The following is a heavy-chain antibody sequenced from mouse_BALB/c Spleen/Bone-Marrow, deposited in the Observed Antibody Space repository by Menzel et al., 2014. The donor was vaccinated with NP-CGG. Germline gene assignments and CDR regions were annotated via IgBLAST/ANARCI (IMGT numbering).Heavy chain of an antibody. V-gene: IGHV1-4*01. J-gene: IGHJ3*01. CDR2: INPSSGYT. CDR1: GYTFTSYT. Sequence: VQLQQSGAELARPGASVKMSCKASGYTFTSYTMHWVKQRPGQGLEWIGYINPSSGYTNYNQKFKDKATLTADKSYSTAYMQLSSLTSEDSAVYYCARAAYYRYDEGAWFAYWGQGTLVTVSA. D-gene: IGHD2-14*01. CDR3: ARAAYYRYDEGAWFAY.